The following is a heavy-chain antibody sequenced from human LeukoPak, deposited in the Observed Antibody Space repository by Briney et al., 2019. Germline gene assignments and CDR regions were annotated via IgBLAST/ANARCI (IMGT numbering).Heavy chain of an antibody. D-gene: IGHD3-22*01. Sequence: SETLSLTCTVSRGSISSGGYYWTWIRQHPGKGLEWVGNVYYSGDTQYNPSLKSRVIMSMDTSKKQFSLHLNSVTAADTAVYYCARDGRGYPGRHAFDVWGQGTLVIVSS. CDR3: ARDGRGYPGRHAFDV. CDR1: RGSISSGGYY. V-gene: IGHV4-31*03. J-gene: IGHJ3*01. CDR2: VYYSGDT.